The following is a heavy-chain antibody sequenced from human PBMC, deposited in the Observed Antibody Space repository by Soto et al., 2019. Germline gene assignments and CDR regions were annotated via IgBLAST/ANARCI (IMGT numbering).Heavy chain of an antibody. D-gene: IGHD6-19*01. CDR2: ISSDGETK. J-gene: IGHJ4*01. CDR1: GFTFSTYG. CDR3: AKEVEVAGDLDY. V-gene: IGHV3-30*18. Sequence: GSLRLSCVASGFTFSTYGIHWVRQAPGKGLEWVGVISSDGETKYYADSVKGRFTISRDNSKNTMYLQMASLRPEDTAVYYCAKEVEVAGDLDYWGHGTLVTVSS.